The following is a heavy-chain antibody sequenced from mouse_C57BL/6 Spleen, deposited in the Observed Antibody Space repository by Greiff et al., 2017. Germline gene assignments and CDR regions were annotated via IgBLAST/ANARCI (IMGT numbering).Heavy chain of an antibody. D-gene: IGHD1-1*01. V-gene: IGHV1-69*01. Sequence: QVQLQQPGAELVMPGASVKLSCKASGYTFTSYWMHWVKQRPGQGLEWIGEIDPYDSYTNYNQKFKGKSTLTVDKSSNTAYMQLSSLTSEDSAVYYCARRRRGSSSYYFDYWGQGTTLTVSS. CDR3: ARRRRGSSSYYFDY. CDR2: IDPYDSYT. J-gene: IGHJ2*01. CDR1: GYTFTSYW.